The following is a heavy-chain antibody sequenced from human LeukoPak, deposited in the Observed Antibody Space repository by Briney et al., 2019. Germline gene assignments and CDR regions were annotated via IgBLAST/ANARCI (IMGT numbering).Heavy chain of an antibody. D-gene: IGHD3-10*01. J-gene: IGHJ4*02. Sequence: THGESLKISCKACGYTFPHQWIGWVRQKSGSGLEWMGIIYPRDSDTRYSPSFQGHVTISADTSINTAYLEWSRLEASDTGIYYCARHSDVIGAIWGQGTLVTVSS. V-gene: IGHV5-51*01. CDR2: IYPRDSDT. CDR3: ARHSDVIGAI. CDR1: GYTFPHQW.